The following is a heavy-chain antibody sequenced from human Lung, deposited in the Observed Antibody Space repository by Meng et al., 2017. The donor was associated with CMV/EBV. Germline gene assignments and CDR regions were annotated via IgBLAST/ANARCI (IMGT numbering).Heavy chain of an antibody. D-gene: IGHD3-3*01. Sequence: GESLKISCAASGFTFDDYTMHWVRQAPGKGLEWVSLISWDGDTTYYADSVKGRFSISRDNSKNSLYLQMNSLRTEDTALYYCAKETSNYDFWSGYYTGGLDPWGQGTLVTVSS. J-gene: IGHJ5*02. CDR2: ISWDGDTT. V-gene: IGHV3-43*01. CDR1: GFTFDDYT. CDR3: AKETSNYDFWSGYYTGGLDP.